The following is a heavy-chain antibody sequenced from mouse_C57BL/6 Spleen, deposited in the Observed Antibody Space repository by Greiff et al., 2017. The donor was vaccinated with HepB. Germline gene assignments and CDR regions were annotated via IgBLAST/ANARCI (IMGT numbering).Heavy chain of an antibody. V-gene: IGHV1-64*01. D-gene: IGHD2-3*01. Sequence: QVQLKQPGAELVKPGASVKLSCKASGYTFTSYWMHWVKQRPGQGLEWIGMIHPNSGSTNYNEKFKSKSTLTVDKSSSTAYMQLSSLTSEYSAVYYCARSLGLLRGNFDYWGQGTTLTVSS. J-gene: IGHJ2*01. CDR1: GYTFTSYW. CDR3: ARSLGLLRGNFDY. CDR2: IHPNSGST.